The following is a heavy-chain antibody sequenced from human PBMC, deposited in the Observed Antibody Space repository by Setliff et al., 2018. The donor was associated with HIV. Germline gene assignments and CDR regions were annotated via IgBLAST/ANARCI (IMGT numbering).Heavy chain of an antibody. D-gene: IGHD2-2*01. CDR3: ARGESTTWDLAEYFQH. CDR1: GVSISNGDHY. Sequence: SETLSLTCTVSGVSISNGDHYWSWIRQHPGKGLEWIGYVYYTGTSYFNPSLKSRITISVDTSKNHFSLKLGFVTAADTAVYYCARGESTTWDLAEYFQHWGHGTLVTVSS. CDR2: VYYTGTS. V-gene: IGHV4-31*03. J-gene: IGHJ1*01.